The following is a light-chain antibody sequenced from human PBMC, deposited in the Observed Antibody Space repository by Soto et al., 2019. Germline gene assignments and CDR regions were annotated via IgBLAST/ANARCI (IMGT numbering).Light chain of an antibody. J-gene: IGLJ2*01. CDR3: SSYTSSSTVV. CDR1: SSDIGGYNY. V-gene: IGLV2-14*03. Sequence: QSALTQPASVSGSPGQSITSCCTGASSDIGGYNYVSWYQQHPGKGPKLMIYDVSSRPSGVSHRFSGSKSGDTASLTISGLQAEDEADYYCSSYTSSSTVVFGGGTKVTAL. CDR2: DVS.